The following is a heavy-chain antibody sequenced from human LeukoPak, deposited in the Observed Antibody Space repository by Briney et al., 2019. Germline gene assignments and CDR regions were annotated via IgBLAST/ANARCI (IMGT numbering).Heavy chain of an antibody. CDR2: ISYDGSNK. Sequence: GGSLRLSCAASAFSLSAYNMNWVRQAPGKGLEWVAVISYDGSNKYYADSVKGRFTISRDNSKNTLYLQMNSLRAEDTAVYYCARDGNILLRIQLWLHYYYYYMDVWGKGTTVTVSS. CDR1: AFSLSAYN. D-gene: IGHD5-18*01. J-gene: IGHJ6*03. CDR3: ARDGNILLRIQLWLHYYYYYMDV. V-gene: IGHV3-30-3*01.